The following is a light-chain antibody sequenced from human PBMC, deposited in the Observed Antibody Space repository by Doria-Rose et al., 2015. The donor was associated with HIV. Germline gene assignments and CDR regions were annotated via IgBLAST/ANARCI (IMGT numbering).Light chain of an antibody. CDR2: AAS. CDR1: QSTGSF. Sequence: MTQSPSSLSASVGDRVTITCRASQSTGSFLNWYQQKPGKAPKLLIYAASSLQNGVSSRFSGSGSGTDFTLTISSLQPEDFATYFCQQSYSTPLTFGGGTKVEIK. CDR3: QQSYSTPLT. J-gene: IGKJ4*01. V-gene: IGKV1-39*01.